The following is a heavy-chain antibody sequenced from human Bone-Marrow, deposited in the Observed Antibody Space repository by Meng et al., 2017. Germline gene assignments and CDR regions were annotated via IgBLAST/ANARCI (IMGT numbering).Heavy chain of an antibody. J-gene: IGHJ4*02. V-gene: IGHV3-21*01. CDR1: GFTFSSYS. CDR3: ARVDYSDY. Sequence: GESLKISCAASGFTFSSYSMNWVRQAPGKGLEWVSSISSSSSYIYYADSVKGRFTISRDNATNSLYLQMNSLRAEDTAVYYCARVDYSDYWGQGTLVTVSS. CDR2: ISSSSSYI.